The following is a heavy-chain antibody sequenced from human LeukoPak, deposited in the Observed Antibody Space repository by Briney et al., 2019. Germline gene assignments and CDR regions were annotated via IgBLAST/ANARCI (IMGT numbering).Heavy chain of an antibody. CDR1: GGSISSSSYS. Sequence: SETLSLTCTVSGGSISSSSYSWGWIRQPPGKGLEWIGSIYYSGSTYYNPSLKSRVTISVDTSKNQFSLKLSSVTAADTAVYYCARSEEGALDYWGQGTLVTVSS. CDR3: ARSEEGALDY. CDR2: IYYSGST. J-gene: IGHJ4*02. V-gene: IGHV4-39*01.